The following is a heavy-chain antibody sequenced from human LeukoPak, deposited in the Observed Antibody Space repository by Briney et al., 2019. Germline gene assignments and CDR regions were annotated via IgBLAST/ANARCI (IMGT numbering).Heavy chain of an antibody. CDR1: GFTFSNYA. V-gene: IGHV3-64*01. CDR3: ASVRVGATAKGHYFDY. J-gene: IGHJ4*02. D-gene: IGHD1-26*01. Sequence: PGGSLRLSCAASGFTFSNYAMHWVRQAPGKGLEYVSVISSNGGNIFYANSVKDRFTISRDNSKNTLYLQMGSLRPEDMAVYYCASVRVGATAKGHYFDYWGQGTLVTASS. CDR2: ISSNGGNI.